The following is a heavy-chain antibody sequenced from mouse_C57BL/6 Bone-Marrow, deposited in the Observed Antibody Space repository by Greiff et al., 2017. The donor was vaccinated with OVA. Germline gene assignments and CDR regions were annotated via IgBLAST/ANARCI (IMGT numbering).Heavy chain of an antibody. Sequence: QVQLQQSGAELARPGASVKLSCKASGYTFTSYGISWVKQRTGQGLEWIGEIYPRSGNTYYNEKFKGKATLTADKSSSTAYMELRSLTSEDSAVYFCARGVYDAYYGRAMDYWGQGTSVTVSS. D-gene: IGHD2-3*01. CDR3: ARGVYDAYYGRAMDY. J-gene: IGHJ4*01. CDR2: IYPRSGNT. CDR1: GYTFTSYG. V-gene: IGHV1-81*01.